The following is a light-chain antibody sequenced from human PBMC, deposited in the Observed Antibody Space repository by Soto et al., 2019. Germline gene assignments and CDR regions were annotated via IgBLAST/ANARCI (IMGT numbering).Light chain of an antibody. CDR2: DVN. V-gene: IGLV2-14*03. Sequence: QSVLTQPASVSGSPGQSITISCTGTRSDIGAYNLVSWYQQHPGEVPKLILYDVNVRSSGVSNRFSGSKSGNTSSLTISGLQAEDEADYYCTSWTTSTTMIFGGGTKVTVL. CDR1: RSDIGAYNL. CDR3: TSWTTSTTMI. J-gene: IGLJ2*01.